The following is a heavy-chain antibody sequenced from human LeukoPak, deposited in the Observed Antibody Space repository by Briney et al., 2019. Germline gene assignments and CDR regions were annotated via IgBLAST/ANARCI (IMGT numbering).Heavy chain of an antibody. CDR1: GFTFNNYV. Sequence: GGSLRLSCAASGFTFNNYVMNWVRQAPGKGLEWVSAITDSSTSTYYADSVKGRFTISRHNSKNALYLQMNSLRAEDTAVYYCAKGSSSSRPYYFDYWGQGTLVTVSS. V-gene: IGHV3-23*01. D-gene: IGHD6-13*01. J-gene: IGHJ4*02. CDR3: AKGSSSSRPYYFDY. CDR2: ITDSSTST.